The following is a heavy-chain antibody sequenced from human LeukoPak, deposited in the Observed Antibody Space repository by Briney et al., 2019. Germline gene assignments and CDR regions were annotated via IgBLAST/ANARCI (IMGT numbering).Heavy chain of an antibody. Sequence: GSSVKVSCKASGGTFSSYAISWVRQAPRQGLEWMGGIIPIFGTANYAQKFQGRVTITADESTSTAYMELSSLRSEDTAVYYCARDLTTIFGVVSPHAFDIWGQGTMVTVSS. CDR3: ARDLTTIFGVVSPHAFDI. CDR1: GGTFSSYA. J-gene: IGHJ3*02. CDR2: IIPIFGTA. V-gene: IGHV1-69*01. D-gene: IGHD3-3*01.